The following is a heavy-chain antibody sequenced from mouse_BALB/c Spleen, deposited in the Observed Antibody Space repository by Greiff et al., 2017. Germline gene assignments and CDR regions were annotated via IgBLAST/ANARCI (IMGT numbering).Heavy chain of an antibody. CDR3: TRDDLSYDGYYRFAY. D-gene: IGHD2-3*01. J-gene: IGHJ3*01. CDR2: INPSTGGT. Sequence: DVKLVESGPELVKPGASVKISCKASGYSFTGYYMHWVKQSPENSLEWIGEINPSTGGTSYNQKFKGKATLTVDKSSSTAYMQLKSLTSEESAVYYWTRDDLSYDGYYRFAYWGQGTLVTVSA. V-gene: IGHV1-43*01. CDR1: GYSFTGYY.